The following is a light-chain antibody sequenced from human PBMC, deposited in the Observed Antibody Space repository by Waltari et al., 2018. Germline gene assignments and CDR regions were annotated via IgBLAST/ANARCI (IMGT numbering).Light chain of an antibody. CDR1: SSRTYY. CDR3: NSRDSSGNHLRV. CDR2: GKN. V-gene: IGLV3-19*01. J-gene: IGLJ2*01. Sequence: SSELTQDPAASVALGQPLRITSQGASSRTYYASRYQQKPGQAPVLFIYGKNHRPSGIPDRFSGSSSGNTASLTITGAQAEDEADCYCNSRDSSGNHLRVFGGGTKLTVL.